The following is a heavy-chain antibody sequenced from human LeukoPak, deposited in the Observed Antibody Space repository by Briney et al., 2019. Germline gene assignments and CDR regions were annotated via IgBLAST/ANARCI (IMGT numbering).Heavy chain of an antibody. V-gene: IGHV2-5*08. Sequence: TLSLTCTVSGGSISSGNYYYSWIRQPAGKGLEWLALIYWDDDKRYSPSLKSRLTITKDTSKNQVVLTMTNMDPVDTATYYCAHHNAVNYYYYYYMDVWGKGTTVTVSS. D-gene: IGHD4-17*01. CDR3: AHHNAVNYYYYYYMDV. CDR2: IYWDDDK. CDR1: GGSISSGNYY. J-gene: IGHJ6*03.